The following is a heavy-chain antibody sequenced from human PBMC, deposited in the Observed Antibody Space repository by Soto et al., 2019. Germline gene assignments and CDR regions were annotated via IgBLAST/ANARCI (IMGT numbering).Heavy chain of an antibody. D-gene: IGHD2-21*01. CDR3: ARGNVVANDY. CDR2: IYHSGST. V-gene: IGHV4-30-2*01. J-gene: IGHJ4*02. Sequence: QLQLQESGSGLVKPSQTLSLTCAVSGGSISSGGYSWSWIRQPPGKGLEWIGYIYHSGSTYYNPSPKWRDTISADRSKNQFSLQLSSVTAADTAVYYCARGNVVANDYWGQGTLVTVSS. CDR1: GGSISSGGYS.